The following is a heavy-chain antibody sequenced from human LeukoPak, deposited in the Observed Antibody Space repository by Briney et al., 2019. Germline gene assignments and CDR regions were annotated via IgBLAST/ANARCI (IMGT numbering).Heavy chain of an antibody. V-gene: IGHV5-51*01. CDR3: ARVSLEMRIARNFDY. CDR2: IYPGDSDT. J-gene: IGHJ4*02. D-gene: IGHD5-24*01. CDR1: EYRFSSYW. Sequence: GESLKISCKGSEYRFSSYWIGWVRPMPGKGLEWMGIIYPGDSDTRYSPSFRGQVTISADKSISTAYLQWSSLKASGTAMYYCARVSLEMRIARNFDYWGQGTLVTVSS.